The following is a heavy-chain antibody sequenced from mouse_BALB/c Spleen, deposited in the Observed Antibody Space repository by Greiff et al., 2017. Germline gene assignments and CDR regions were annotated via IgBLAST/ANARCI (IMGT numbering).Heavy chain of an antibody. CDR2: IYPSDSYT. V-gene: IGHV1-69*02. Sequence: QVQLQQPGAELVRPGASVKLSCKASGYTFTSYWINWVKQRPGQGLEWIGNIYPSDSYTNYNQKFKDKATLTVDKSSSTAYMQLSSPTSEDSAVYYCTREEYWGQGTTLTVSS. CDR3: TREEY. CDR1: GYTFTSYW. J-gene: IGHJ2*01.